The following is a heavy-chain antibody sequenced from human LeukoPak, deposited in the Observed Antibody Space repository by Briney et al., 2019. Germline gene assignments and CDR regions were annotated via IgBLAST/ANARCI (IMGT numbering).Heavy chain of an antibody. CDR2: ITWNSGRM. CDR1: GFTFRNYA. J-gene: IGHJ4*02. Sequence: PGGSLRLSCVGSGFTFRNYAFHWVRQAPGKAPEWVSGITWNSGRMGYADSVKGRFTITRDNAKNSLYLQMNSLRPEDTAVYYCTKDQAGDLDHWGQGTLVTVSS. D-gene: IGHD7-27*01. CDR3: TKDQAGDLDH. V-gene: IGHV3-9*01.